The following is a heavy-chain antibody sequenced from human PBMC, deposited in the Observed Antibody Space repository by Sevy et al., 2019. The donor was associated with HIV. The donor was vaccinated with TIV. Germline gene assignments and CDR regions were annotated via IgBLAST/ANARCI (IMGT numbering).Heavy chain of an antibody. Sequence: GGSLRLSCAASGFTFSNAWMNWVRQAPGKGLEWVGRIKSKTDGGTTDYAAPMKGRFSISRDDSKNTLYLQMNSLKTEDTAMYYCTTDLWVGSTRGYWGQGALVTVSS. CDR1: GFTFSNAW. CDR2: IKSKTDGGTT. J-gene: IGHJ4*02. D-gene: IGHD1-26*01. CDR3: TTDLWVGSTRGY. V-gene: IGHV3-15*07.